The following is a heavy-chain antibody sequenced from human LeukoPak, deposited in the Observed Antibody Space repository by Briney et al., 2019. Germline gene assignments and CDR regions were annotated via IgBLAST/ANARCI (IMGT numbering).Heavy chain of an antibody. CDR3: AKTGDYRDYFDY. V-gene: IGHV3-23*01. Sequence: GGSLRLSCAASGFTFSSYAMSWVRQAPGKGLEWVSAISGSGGSTYYADSVKGRFTISRDNSKNTLYLQMNSLRAEDTAVYYRAKTGDYRDYFDYWGQGTLVTVSS. CDR1: GFTFSSYA. J-gene: IGHJ4*02. CDR2: ISGSGGST. D-gene: IGHD7-27*01.